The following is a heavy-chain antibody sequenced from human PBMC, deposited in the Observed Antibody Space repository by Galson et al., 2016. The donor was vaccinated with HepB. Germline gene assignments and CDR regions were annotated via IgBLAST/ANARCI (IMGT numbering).Heavy chain of an antibody. D-gene: IGHD6-19*01. J-gene: IGHJ4*02. CDR3: AKIWAVYGMAGPLIDY. CDR2: ISYDGSNK. V-gene: IGHV3-30*18. CDR1: GFPFSSYG. Sequence: SLRLSCAASGFPFSSYGMHWVRQAPGKGLEWVAVISYDGSNKKYADSVKGQFTIYRDNSKNTLYLQINILRTVDTAVFYCAKIWAVYGMAGPLIDYWGQGTLVTVSS.